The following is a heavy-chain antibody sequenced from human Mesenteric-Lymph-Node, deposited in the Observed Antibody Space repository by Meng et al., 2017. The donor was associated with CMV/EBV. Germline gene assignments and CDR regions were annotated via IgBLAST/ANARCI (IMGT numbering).Heavy chain of an antibody. CDR3: TRWQNGMDV. J-gene: IGHJ6*02. D-gene: IGHD5-12*01. Sequence: GGSLRLSCAASGFTFSDHYMDWVRQAPGKGLEWVGRARNKANSYTTEYAASVKGRFTISRDDSKNSLYLQMNSLKTADTGVYYCTRWQNGMDVWGQGTTVTVSS. V-gene: IGHV3-72*01. CDR1: GFTFSDHY. CDR2: ARNKANSYTT.